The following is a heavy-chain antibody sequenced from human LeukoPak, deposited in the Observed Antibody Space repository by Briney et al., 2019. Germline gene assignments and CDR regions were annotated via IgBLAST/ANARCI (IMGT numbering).Heavy chain of an antibody. CDR3: VRDPHIVVVPAARVYYFDY. CDR1: GFTFSNYA. Sequence: GGSLRLSCSASGFTFSNYAMHWVRQAPGRGLECVSGISTYGGSTYYADSVKGRFTISRDNAKNSLYLQMDSLRAEDKAVYYCVRDPHIVVVPAARVYYFDYWGQGTLVTVSS. CDR2: ISTYGGST. J-gene: IGHJ4*02. V-gene: IGHV3-64*04. D-gene: IGHD2-2*01.